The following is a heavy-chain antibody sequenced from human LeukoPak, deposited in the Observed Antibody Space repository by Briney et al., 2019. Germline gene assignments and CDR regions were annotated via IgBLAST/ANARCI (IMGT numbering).Heavy chain of an antibody. CDR3: ARGKVAKGYYYYYGMDV. J-gene: IGHJ6*04. CDR1: GGSFSGYY. D-gene: IGHD5-12*01. CDR2: INHSGST. Sequence: PSETLSLTCAVYGGSFSGYYWSWIGQPPGKGLEWIGEINHSGSTNYNPSLKSRVTISVDTSKNQFSLKLSSVTAADTAVYYCARGKVAKGYYYYYGMDVWGKGTTVTVSS. V-gene: IGHV4-34*01.